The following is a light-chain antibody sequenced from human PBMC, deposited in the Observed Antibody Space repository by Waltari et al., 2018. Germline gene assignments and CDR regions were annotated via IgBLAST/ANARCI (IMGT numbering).Light chain of an antibody. Sequence: QSALTQPASVSGSPRQSITIPCTGTGSDIGAFNYVSWYQQHSVKAPRLIIFGVSDRPSGISTRFSGSKSGNTASLTTSGLQSEDEADYYCTSFTRAKTCVFGGGTKVTVL. CDR2: GVS. V-gene: IGLV2-14*03. J-gene: IGLJ3*02. CDR1: GSDIGAFNY. CDR3: TSFTRAKTCV.